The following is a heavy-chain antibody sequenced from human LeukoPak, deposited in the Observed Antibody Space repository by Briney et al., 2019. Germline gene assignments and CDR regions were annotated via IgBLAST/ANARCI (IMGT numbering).Heavy chain of an antibody. D-gene: IGHD5-18*01. CDR3: ARHAHSYGFDY. J-gene: IGHJ4*02. CDR2: IYYSGST. V-gene: IGHV4-39*01. CDR1: GGSISSSSYY. Sequence: PSETLSLTCTVSGGSISSSSYYWGWIRQPPGKGLEWIGSIYYSGSTYYNPSLKSRVTISVDASKNQFSLKLSSVTAADTAVYYCARHAHSYGFDYWGQGTLVTVSS.